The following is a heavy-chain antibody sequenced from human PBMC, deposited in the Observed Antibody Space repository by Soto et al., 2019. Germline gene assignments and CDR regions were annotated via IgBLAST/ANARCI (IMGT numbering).Heavy chain of an antibody. V-gene: IGHV2-70*11. J-gene: IGHJ5*02. D-gene: IGHD2-2*01. Sequence: SGPTLVNPTQTLTLTCTFSGFSLSTSGRCVSWIRQPPGKALEWLARIDWDDDKYYSTSLKTRLTISKDTSKNQVVLTMTNMDPVDTATYYCARNRVVPATRNNQLWFDPWGQGTLVTVSS. CDR3: ARNRVVPATRNNQLWFDP. CDR2: IDWDDDK. CDR1: GFSLSTSGRC.